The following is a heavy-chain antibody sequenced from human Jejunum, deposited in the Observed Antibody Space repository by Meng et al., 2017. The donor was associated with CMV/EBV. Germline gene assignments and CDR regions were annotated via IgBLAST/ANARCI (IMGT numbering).Heavy chain of an antibody. D-gene: IGHD1-26*01. CDR1: DNY. CDR3: ARDLGVGATDYYAGMDV. V-gene: IGHV3-72*01. J-gene: IGHJ6*02. Sequence: DNYMDWGRQAPGKGLEWVGRIRNKAKGYTTEYATSVKGRFTVSRDESKNSVYLQMNSLKTEDTAVYYCARDLGVGATDYYAGMDVWGQGTTVTVSS. CDR2: IRNKAKGYTT.